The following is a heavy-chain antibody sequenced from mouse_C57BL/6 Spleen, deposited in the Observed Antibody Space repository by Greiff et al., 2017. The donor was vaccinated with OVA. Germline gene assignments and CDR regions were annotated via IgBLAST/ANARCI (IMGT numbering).Heavy chain of an antibody. CDR2: IWSGGST. CDR3: ARNLGPGRELGY. CDR1: GFSFTSYG. J-gene: IGHJ3*01. D-gene: IGHD2-12*01. V-gene: IGHV2-2*01. Sequence: VQRVESGPGLVQPSQSLSITCTVSGFSFTSYGVHWVRQSPGKGLEWLGVIWSGGSTDYNAAFISRLSISKDDSKSQVFFIMNSLEADDTAIYCCARNLGPGRELGYWGQGTLVTVSA.